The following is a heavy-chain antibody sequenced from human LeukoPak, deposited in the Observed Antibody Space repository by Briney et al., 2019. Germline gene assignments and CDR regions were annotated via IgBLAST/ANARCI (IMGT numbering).Heavy chain of an antibody. V-gene: IGHV3-30*18. Sequence: GGSLRLSCAASGFTFSSYGMHWVRQAPGKGLEWVAVISFDGSNKYYADSVKGRLTISRDNSKNTLYLQMNSLRAEDTAVYYCAKEYYYDSSGYYAPPFDYWGQGTLVTVSS. CDR3: AKEYYYDSSGYYAPPFDY. CDR2: ISFDGSNK. D-gene: IGHD3-22*01. CDR1: GFTFSSYG. J-gene: IGHJ4*02.